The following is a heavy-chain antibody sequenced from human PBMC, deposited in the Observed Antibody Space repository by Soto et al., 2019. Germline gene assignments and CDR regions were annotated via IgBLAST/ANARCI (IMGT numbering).Heavy chain of an antibody. CDR1: GGSISSGGYY. Sequence: TSETLSLTCTVSGGSISSGGYYWSWIRQHPGKGLEWIGYIYYSGSTYYNPSLKSRVTISVDTSKNQFSLKLSSVTAADTAVYYCARFSGGSYNTYYFYYGMDVWGQGTTVTVSS. CDR3: ARFSGGSYNTYYFYYGMDV. CDR2: IYYSGST. V-gene: IGHV4-31*03. J-gene: IGHJ6*02. D-gene: IGHD2-15*01.